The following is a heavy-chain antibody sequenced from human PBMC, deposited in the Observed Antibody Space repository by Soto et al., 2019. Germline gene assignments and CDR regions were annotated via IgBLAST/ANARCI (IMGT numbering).Heavy chain of an antibody. J-gene: IGHJ5*02. CDR2: ISAYNGNT. CDR3: ARGVGSGTYYNQYNWFDP. V-gene: IGHV1-18*01. CDR1: GYTFTSYC. Sequence: ASVKVSCKASGYTFTSYCISWVRQAPGQGLEWMGWISAYNGNTNYAQKLQGRVTMTTDTSTSTAYMELRSLRSDDTAVYYCARGVGSGTYYNQYNWFDPWGQGTLVTVSS. D-gene: IGHD3-10*01.